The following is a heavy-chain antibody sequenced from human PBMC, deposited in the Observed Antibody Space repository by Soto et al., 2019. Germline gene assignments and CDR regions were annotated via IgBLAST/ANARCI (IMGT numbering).Heavy chain of an antibody. CDR1: GFTFRSYV. D-gene: IGHD3-16*01. Sequence: QVQLVESGGGMVQPGTSLRVSCVGSGFTFRSYVIHWVRQAPGKGLEWVALTSYDGSDKYYGDSVRDRFTISRDNSRNTVDLQMDSLRLEDTALYYCARWGTTGGLDVWGQGTLVSVSS. V-gene: IGHV3-30*19. J-gene: IGHJ1*01. CDR2: TSYDGSDK. CDR3: ARWGTTGGLDV.